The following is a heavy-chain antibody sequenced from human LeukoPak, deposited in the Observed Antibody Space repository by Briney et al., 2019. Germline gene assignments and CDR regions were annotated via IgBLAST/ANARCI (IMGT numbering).Heavy chain of an antibody. Sequence: ASVKVSCKASGYTFTSYGISWVRQAPGQGLEWMGWISAYNGNTNYAQKFQGRVTMTRDTSTSTVYMELSSLRSEDTAVYYCARRVADYYASSASRVPYYFDYWGQGTLVTVSS. D-gene: IGHD3-22*01. J-gene: IGHJ4*02. CDR2: ISAYNGNT. V-gene: IGHV1-18*01. CDR1: GYTFTSYG. CDR3: ARRVADYYASSASRVPYYFDY.